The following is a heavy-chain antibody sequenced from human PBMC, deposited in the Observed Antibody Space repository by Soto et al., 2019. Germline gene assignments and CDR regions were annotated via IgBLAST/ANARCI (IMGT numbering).Heavy chain of an antibody. CDR1: GGSVSSGSYY. CDR2: IYYSGST. CDR3: ARGSSSWKDYYYGMDV. V-gene: IGHV4-61*01. J-gene: IGHJ6*02. Sequence: QVQLQESGPGLVKPSETLSLTCTVSGGSVSSGSYYWSRIRQPPGKGLEWIGYIYYSGSTNYNPSLKSRVTISVDTSKNQFSLKLSSVTAADTAVYYCARGSSSWKDYYYGMDVWGQGTTVTVSS. D-gene: IGHD6-13*01.